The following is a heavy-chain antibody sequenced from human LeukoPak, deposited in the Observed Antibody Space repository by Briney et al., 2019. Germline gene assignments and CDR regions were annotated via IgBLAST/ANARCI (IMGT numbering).Heavy chain of an antibody. Sequence: ASVKVSCKASGYTFTSYYMHWVRQAPGQGLEWMGIINPSGGSTSYAQKFQGRVTMTRDMPTSTVYMELSSLRSEDTAVYYCARGFGILTGYRYYYMDVWGKGTTVTVSS. CDR3: ARGFGILTGYRYYYMDV. V-gene: IGHV1-46*01. J-gene: IGHJ6*03. CDR2: INPSGGST. D-gene: IGHD3-9*01. CDR1: GYTFTSYY.